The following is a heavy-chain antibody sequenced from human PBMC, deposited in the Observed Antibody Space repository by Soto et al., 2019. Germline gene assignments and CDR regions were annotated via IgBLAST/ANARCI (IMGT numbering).Heavy chain of an antibody. CDR2: ISPYNGNT. CDR3: FRGFGVAVDLFAI. D-gene: IGHD6-19*01. CDR1: GYGFAGYA. J-gene: IGHJ3*02. Sequence: ASVKVSWEVWGYGFAGYARSWGRQAPGQGLEWMGWISPYNGNTNYPQKVQGRVTMTADASTSTAYMELRSLRSEDTAVYYCFRGFGVAVDLFAIWGQGTTDTGSS. V-gene: IGHV1-18*01.